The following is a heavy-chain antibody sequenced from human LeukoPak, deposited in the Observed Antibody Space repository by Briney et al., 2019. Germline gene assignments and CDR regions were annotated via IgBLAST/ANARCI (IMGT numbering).Heavy chain of an antibody. Sequence: ASVKVSCKASGYTFTGYYMHWVRQAPGQGLEWMGWINPNSGGTNYAQKFQGRVTMTRDTSISTAYMELSRLRSDDTAVYYCARVPGYCSSTSCRAVDYWGQGTLVTVSS. CDR2: INPNSGGT. V-gene: IGHV1-2*02. J-gene: IGHJ4*02. CDR3: ARVPGYCSSTSCRAVDY. D-gene: IGHD2-2*01. CDR1: GYTFTGYY.